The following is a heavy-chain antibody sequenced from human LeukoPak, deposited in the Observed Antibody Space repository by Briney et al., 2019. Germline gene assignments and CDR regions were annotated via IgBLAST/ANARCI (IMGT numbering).Heavy chain of an antibody. D-gene: IGHD6-6*01. J-gene: IGHJ4*02. Sequence: PSETLSLTCTVSGGSISSGSYYWSWIRQPAGKGLEWIGRIYTSGSTNYNPSLKSRVTISVDTSKNQFSLKLSSVTAADTAVYYCARGDTVAARPGRFDSWGQGTLVTVSS. CDR1: GGSISSGSYY. V-gene: IGHV4-61*02. CDR2: IYTSGST. CDR3: ARGDTVAARPGRFDS.